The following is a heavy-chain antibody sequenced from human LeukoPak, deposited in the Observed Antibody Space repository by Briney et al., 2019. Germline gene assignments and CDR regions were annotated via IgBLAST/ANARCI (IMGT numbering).Heavy chain of an antibody. J-gene: IGHJ3*02. Sequence: ASVKVSCKASGYTFTSYGISWVRQAPGQGLEWMGWISAYNGNTNYVQKLQGRVTMTTDTSTSTAYMELRSLRSDDTAVYYCARDSRVTMVRGPPLLEAFDIWGQGTMVTVSS. V-gene: IGHV1-18*04. CDR3: ARDSRVTMVRGPPLLEAFDI. D-gene: IGHD3-10*01. CDR1: GYTFTSYG. CDR2: ISAYNGNT.